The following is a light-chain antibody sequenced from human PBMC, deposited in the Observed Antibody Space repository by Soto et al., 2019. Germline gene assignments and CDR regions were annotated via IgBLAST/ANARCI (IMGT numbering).Light chain of an antibody. CDR3: TSYASSTPFYV. Sequence: QFALTQPPSVSGSPGQSVTISCTGTSSDVGKYDRVSWYQQPPGTAPKLIIYDVTNRPSGVPPRFSGSKSGNTASLTISGLQAEDEADYYCTSYASSTPFYVFGTGTKVTVL. V-gene: IGLV2-18*02. J-gene: IGLJ1*01. CDR2: DVT. CDR1: SSDVGKYDR.